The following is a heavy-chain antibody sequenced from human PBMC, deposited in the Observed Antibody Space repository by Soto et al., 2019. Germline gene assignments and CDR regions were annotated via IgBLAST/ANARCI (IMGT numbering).Heavy chain of an antibody. V-gene: IGHV3-23*01. CDR3: ANVPIWCGSSRCYTEGFDY. D-gene: IGHD2-2*01. Sequence: EVQLLQHGGGLVQPGGSLRLTCAASGFTFSDYAMSWVHQAPGKGLEWASTVSASASNTHYADSVKGRFTISRDNSKNTLFLQMDSLRAEDTALYYCANVPIWCGSSRCYTEGFDYWGQGTLVIVSS. CDR1: GFTFSDYA. J-gene: IGHJ4*02. CDR2: VSASASNT.